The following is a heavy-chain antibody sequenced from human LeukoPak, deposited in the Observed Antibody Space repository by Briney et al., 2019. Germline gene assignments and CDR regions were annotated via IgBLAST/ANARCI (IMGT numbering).Heavy chain of an antibody. V-gene: IGHV1-2*02. Sequence: GASVKVSCKASGYTFTDYYVHWVRQAPGQGLEWLGWINPNSGGANYAQKFQGRVTITTDESTSTAYMELSSLRSEDTAVYYCARGAYGDYVLYYYYMDVWGKGTTVTVSS. J-gene: IGHJ6*03. CDR2: INPNSGGA. D-gene: IGHD4-17*01. CDR1: GYTFTDYY. CDR3: ARGAYGDYVLYYYYMDV.